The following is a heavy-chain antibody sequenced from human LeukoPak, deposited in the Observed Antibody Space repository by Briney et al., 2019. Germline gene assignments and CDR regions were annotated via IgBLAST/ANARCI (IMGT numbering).Heavy chain of an antibody. CDR2: ISSSSSYI. J-gene: IGHJ6*02. D-gene: IGHD2-2*01. V-gene: IGHV3-21*04. CDR3: ARVDIVVVPAAIGYYGMDV. Sequence: GRSLRLSCAASGFTFSSYSMNWVRQAPGKGLEWVSSISSSSSYIYYADSVKGRFTISRDNAKNSLYLQMNSLRAEDTAVYYCARVDIVVVPAAIGYYGMDVWGQGTTVTVSS. CDR1: GFTFSSYS.